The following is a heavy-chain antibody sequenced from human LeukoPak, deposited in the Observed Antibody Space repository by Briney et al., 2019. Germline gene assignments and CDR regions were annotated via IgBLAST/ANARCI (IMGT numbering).Heavy chain of an antibody. J-gene: IGHJ4*02. CDR3: AKHPLNYYGSGSYYSY. CDR1: GFTFSSYG. V-gene: IGHV3-30*02. D-gene: IGHD3-10*01. Sequence: GGSLRLSCAASGFTFSSYGMHWVRQAPGKGLERVAFIRYDGSNKYYADSVKGRFTISRDNSKNTLYLQMNSLRAEDTAVYYCAKHPLNYYGSGSYYSYWGQGTLVTVSS. CDR2: IRYDGSNK.